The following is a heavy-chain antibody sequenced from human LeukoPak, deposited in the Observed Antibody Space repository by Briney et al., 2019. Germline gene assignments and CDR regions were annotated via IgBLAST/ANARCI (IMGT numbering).Heavy chain of an antibody. CDR1: RFTFRNYG. Sequence: GGSLRLSCAASRFTFRNYGLSWVRQAPGKGLEWVSAISGSGGNTYYADSVKGRFTISRDNAKNSLYLQMNSLRAEDTAVYYCARSLRFLETNYFDYWGQGTLVTVSS. V-gene: IGHV3-21*01. J-gene: IGHJ4*02. D-gene: IGHD3-3*01. CDR3: ARSLRFLETNYFDY. CDR2: ISGSGGNT.